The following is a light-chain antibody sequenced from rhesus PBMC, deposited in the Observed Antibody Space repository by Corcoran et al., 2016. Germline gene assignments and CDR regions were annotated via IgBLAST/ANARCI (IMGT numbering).Light chain of an antibody. J-gene: IGKJ1*01. CDR2: EAS. Sequence: DIQMTQSPSSLSASVGDRVTITCRASQGITNDLAWYQQKPGETPNLLIYEASSLQSGIPSRFCGSGSGTVFTLSISSLQSEDFATYYCQHYYSTPPTFGQGTKVEIK. V-gene: IGKV1-25*01. CDR1: QGITND. CDR3: QHYYSTPPT.